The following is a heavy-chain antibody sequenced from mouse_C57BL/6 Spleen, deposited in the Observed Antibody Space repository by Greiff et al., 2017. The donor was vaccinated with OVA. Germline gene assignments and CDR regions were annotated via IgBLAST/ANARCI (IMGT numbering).Heavy chain of an antibody. V-gene: IGHV1-18*01. CDR3: ARRDSSGSYWYFDV. D-gene: IGHD3-2*02. J-gene: IGHJ1*03. Sequence: VQLQQSGPELVKPGASVKIPCKASGYTFTDYNMDWVKQSHGKSLEWIGAINPNNGGTNYNQKFKGKATLTVDKSSSTAYMELRSLTSEDTTVYYCARRDSSGSYWYFDVWGTGTTVTVSS. CDR1: GYTFTDYN. CDR2: INPNNGGT.